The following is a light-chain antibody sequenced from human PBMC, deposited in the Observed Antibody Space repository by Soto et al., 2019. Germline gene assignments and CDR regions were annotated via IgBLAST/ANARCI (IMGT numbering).Light chain of an antibody. J-gene: IGKJ2*01. CDR2: VAS. V-gene: IGKV3-20*01. CDR1: QSVRSSY. CDR3: QHYDSLPYT. Sequence: EIVLTQSPGTLSLSPGERATLSCWASQSVRSSYLAWYQQKPGQAPRLLIYVASTRATGIPARFSGSGSGTYFTLTITRLEPEDFEVYYCQHYDSLPYTFGQGTKLEIK.